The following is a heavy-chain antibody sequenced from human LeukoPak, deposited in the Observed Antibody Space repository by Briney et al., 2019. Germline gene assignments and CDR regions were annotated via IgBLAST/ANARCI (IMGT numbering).Heavy chain of an antibody. D-gene: IGHD3-3*01. Sequence: SETLSLTCTVSGGSISSYYWSWIRQPPGKGLEWIGYIYYSGSTSYNPSLKSRVTISVDTSKNQFSLKLSSVTAADTAVYYRARVGRYDFWSGVDYFDYWGQGTLVTVSS. J-gene: IGHJ4*02. CDR1: GGSISSYY. CDR3: ARVGRYDFWSGVDYFDY. CDR2: IYYSGST. V-gene: IGHV4-59*01.